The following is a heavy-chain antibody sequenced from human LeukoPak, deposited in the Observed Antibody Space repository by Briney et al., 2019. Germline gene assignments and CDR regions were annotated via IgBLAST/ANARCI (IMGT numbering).Heavy chain of an antibody. Sequence: SQTLSLTCDISGDSVSSNSAAWNWFRQSPSRGLEWLGRTYYRSKWYIDYAVSVKSRIIINQDTSKNQFSLQLNSVTPEGTGVYYCGRGTGPFDYWGQGTLVTVSS. V-gene: IGHV6-1*01. D-gene: IGHD1-1*01. CDR1: GDSVSSNSAA. CDR2: TYYRSKWYI. J-gene: IGHJ4*02. CDR3: GRGTGPFDY.